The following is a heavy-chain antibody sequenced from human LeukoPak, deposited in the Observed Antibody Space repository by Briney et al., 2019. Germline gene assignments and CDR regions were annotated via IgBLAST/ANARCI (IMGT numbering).Heavy chain of an antibody. CDR3: ARDQYSYAHAAH. Sequence: PGGSLRLSCAASGFTLSSYDMTWVRQAPGKGLEWVSVIYSGGTTYYADSVKGRFTISRDNSKNTLHLQMNSLRAEDTAVYYCARDQYSYAHAAHWGQGTLVTVSS. CDR1: GFTLSSYD. CDR2: IYSGGTT. V-gene: IGHV3-66*01. J-gene: IGHJ4*02. D-gene: IGHD5-18*01.